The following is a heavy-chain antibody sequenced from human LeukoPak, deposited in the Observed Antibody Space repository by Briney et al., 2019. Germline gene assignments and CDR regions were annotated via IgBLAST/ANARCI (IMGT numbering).Heavy chain of an antibody. V-gene: IGHV3-48*01. D-gene: IGHD3-22*01. CDR3: ARDRGDSSGYSPEYFDY. CDR2: ISSSSSTI. J-gene: IGHJ4*02. CDR1: GFTFSSSA. Sequence: GGSLRLSCAASGFTFSSSAMNWVRQAPGKGLEWVSYISSSSSTIYYADSVKGRFTISRDNAKNSLYLQMNSLRAEDTAVYYCARDRGDSSGYSPEYFDYWGQGTLVTVSS.